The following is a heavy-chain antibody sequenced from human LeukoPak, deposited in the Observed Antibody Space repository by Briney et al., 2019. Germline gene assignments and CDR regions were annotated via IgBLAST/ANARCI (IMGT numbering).Heavy chain of an antibody. J-gene: IGHJ5*02. CDR2: TNPDGSST. CDR1: GFTFSTYW. CDR3: VRDLVGRDHT. D-gene: IGHD1-26*01. V-gene: IGHV3-74*01. Sequence: GGSLRLSCAASGFTFSTYWFHWVRQAPGEGPVWVSRTNPDGSSTDHADSVRGRFVISRDNARNTLYLQMNSLRAEDTAVYYCVRDLVGRDHTWGQGTVLTVST.